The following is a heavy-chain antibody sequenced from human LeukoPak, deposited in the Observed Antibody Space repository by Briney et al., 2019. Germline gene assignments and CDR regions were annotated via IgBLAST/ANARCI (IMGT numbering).Heavy chain of an antibody. Sequence: GGSLPLSCAASGCTFDDYAMHWVRQAPGQGLEGVSLISGDRGSTYYADPVKGRFPIFRENSKNSLYLQMHSLSTEDTALYYCAKAFRIFTGYSYFDLWGRGTLVTVSS. CDR2: ISGDRGST. V-gene: IGHV3-43*02. J-gene: IGHJ2*01. CDR1: GCTFDDYA. CDR3: AKAFRIFTGYSYFDL. D-gene: IGHD3-9*01.